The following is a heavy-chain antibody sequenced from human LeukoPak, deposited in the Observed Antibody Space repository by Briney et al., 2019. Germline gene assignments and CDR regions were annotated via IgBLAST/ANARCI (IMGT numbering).Heavy chain of an antibody. D-gene: IGHD3-22*01. Sequence: PSETLSLTCTVSGGSISSYYWSWIRQPPGKGLEWIGYIYYSGYTNYNPSLKSRVTISVDTSKNQFSLKLSSVTAADTAVYYCARGHYYDSRGYYYYMDVWGKGTTVTVSS. CDR3: ARGHYYDSRGYYYYMDV. J-gene: IGHJ6*03. CDR1: GGSISSYY. CDR2: IYYSGYT. V-gene: IGHV4-59*01.